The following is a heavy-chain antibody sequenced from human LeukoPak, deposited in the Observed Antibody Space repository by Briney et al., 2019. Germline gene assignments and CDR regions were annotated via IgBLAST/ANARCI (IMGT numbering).Heavy chain of an antibody. CDR2: FDPEDGET. CDR3: ATDVNWNSSQDY. Sequence: ASVKVSCKVSGYTLTELSMHWVRQAPGKGLEWMGGFDPEDGETIYAQKFQGRVTMTEDTSTDTAYMELSSLRSEDTAVYYCATDVNWNSSQDYWGQGTLVTVSS. D-gene: IGHD1-7*01. CDR1: GYTLTELS. V-gene: IGHV1-24*01. J-gene: IGHJ4*02.